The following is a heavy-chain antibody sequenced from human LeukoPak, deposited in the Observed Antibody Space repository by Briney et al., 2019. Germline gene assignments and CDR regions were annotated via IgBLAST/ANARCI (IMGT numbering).Heavy chain of an antibody. CDR3: ARVGRYCSSTSCRYYYYYGMDV. CDR2: INHSGST. CDR1: GGSISSYY. Sequence: KPSETLSLTCTVSGGSISSYYWSWIRQPPGKGLEWIGEINHSGSTNYNPSLKSRVTISVDTSKNQFSLKLSSVTAADTAVYYCARVGRYCSSTSCRYYYYYGMDVWGQGTTVTVSS. D-gene: IGHD2-2*01. V-gene: IGHV4-34*01. J-gene: IGHJ6*02.